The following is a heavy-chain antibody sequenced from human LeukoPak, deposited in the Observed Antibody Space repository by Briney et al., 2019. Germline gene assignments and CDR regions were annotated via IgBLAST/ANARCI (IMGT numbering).Heavy chain of an antibody. CDR1: GFTVSSNY. V-gene: IGHV3-74*01. D-gene: IGHD3-10*01. Sequence: GGSLRLSCAASGFTVSSNYMSWVHQAPGKGLEWVSRIDGDGSSTTYADSVRGRFTISRDNAKNTLYLQMNSLRAEDTAVYYCARGYSGSGRSYWGQGTPVTVSS. CDR3: ARGYSGSGRSY. J-gene: IGHJ4*02. CDR2: IDGDGSST.